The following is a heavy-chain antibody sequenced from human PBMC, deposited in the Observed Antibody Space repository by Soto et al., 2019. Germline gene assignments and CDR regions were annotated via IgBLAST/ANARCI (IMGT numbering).Heavy chain of an antibody. D-gene: IGHD6-13*01. CDR2: IYYSGST. V-gene: IGHV4-59*04. J-gene: IGHJ4*02. Sequence: SSETLSLTCTVSGGSISSYYWSWIRQPPGKGLEWNGYIYYSGSTYYNPSLKSRVAISVDTSKIHFSLKLSSVTAADTAVYYCARGESYSSSWYQYYFDYWGQGTLVTVSS. CDR3: ARGESYSSSWYQYYFDY. CDR1: GGSISSYY.